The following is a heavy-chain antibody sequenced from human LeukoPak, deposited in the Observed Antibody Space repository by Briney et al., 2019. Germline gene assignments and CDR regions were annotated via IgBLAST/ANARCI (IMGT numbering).Heavy chain of an antibody. CDR2: ISGSGGGT. Sequence: GGSLRLSCAVSGITLSNYVMSWVRQAPGKGLEWVAGISGSGGGTVYADSVKGRFTISRDNPKNTLYLQMNSLRAEDTAVYFCAQRGVVIRVVLVGFHKEAYYFDSWGQGALVTVSS. D-gene: IGHD3-10*01. CDR1: GITLSNYV. V-gene: IGHV3-23*01. CDR3: AQRGVVIRVVLVGFHKEAYYFDS. J-gene: IGHJ4*02.